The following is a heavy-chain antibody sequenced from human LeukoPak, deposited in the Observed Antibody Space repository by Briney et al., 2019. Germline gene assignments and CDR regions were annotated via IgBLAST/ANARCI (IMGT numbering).Heavy chain of an antibody. D-gene: IGHD4-17*01. Sequence: GGSLRLSCAASGFTFSSYWMHWVRQAPGKGLVWVSRINSDGSSTSYADSVKGRFTISRDNAKNTLYLQMNSLRAEDTAVYYCARDNGDYVGGNWFDPWGRGTLVTVSS. CDR3: ARDNGDYVGGNWFDP. CDR2: INSDGSST. J-gene: IGHJ5*02. V-gene: IGHV3-74*01. CDR1: GFTFSSYW.